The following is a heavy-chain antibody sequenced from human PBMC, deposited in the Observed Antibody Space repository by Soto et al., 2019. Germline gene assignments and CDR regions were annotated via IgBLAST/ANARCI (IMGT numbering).Heavy chain of an antibody. CDR2: ISSSSSYI. CDR1: GFTFSTYT. CDR3: ATNSPYSSGWYGAFDI. D-gene: IGHD6-19*01. Sequence: EVQLVESGGGLVKPGGSLRLSCAASGFTFSTYTINWVRQPPGKGLEWVSSISSSSSYIYYADSVKGRFTISRDNAKNSLYLQMNSLRAEDAAVYYCATNSPYSSGWYGAFDIWGQGTMVTVSS. V-gene: IGHV3-21*01. J-gene: IGHJ3*02.